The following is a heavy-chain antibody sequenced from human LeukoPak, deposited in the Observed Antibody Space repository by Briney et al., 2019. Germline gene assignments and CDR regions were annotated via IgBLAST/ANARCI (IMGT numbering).Heavy chain of an antibody. V-gene: IGHV4-30-2*01. CDR2: IYHSETT. CDR1: GGSISGGSYF. J-gene: IGHJ4*02. CDR3: ARDRPPDY. Sequence: PSETLSLTCTVSGGSISGGSYFWSWIRQPPGKGLEWIGYIYHSETTYYNPSLKSRVTMSVDRSKNQFSLKLSSVTAADTAVYYCARDRPPDYWGQGTLVTVSS. D-gene: IGHD6-6*01.